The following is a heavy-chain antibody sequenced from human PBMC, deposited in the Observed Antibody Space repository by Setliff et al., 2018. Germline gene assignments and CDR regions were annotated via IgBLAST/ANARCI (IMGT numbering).Heavy chain of an antibody. CDR1: GGSLTSGNYY. J-gene: IGHJ4*02. V-gene: IGHV4-61*01. CDR3: TVYNTGSSKDHY. Sequence: SETLSLTCTVSGGSLTSGNYYWGWIRQPPGKGLEWIGEINHSGSTNYNPSLNSRVTLSLDTSKNQFSLKLSSVTAADTALYYCTVYNTGSSKDHYWGQGTPVTVSS. D-gene: IGHD2-8*02. CDR2: INHSGST.